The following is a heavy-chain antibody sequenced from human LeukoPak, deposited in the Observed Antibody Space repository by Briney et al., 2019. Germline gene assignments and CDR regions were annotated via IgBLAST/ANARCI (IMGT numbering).Heavy chain of an antibody. CDR2: INTDGSGT. J-gene: IGHJ4*02. Sequence: GGSLRLSCAASGFTFSSYWMHWVRQAPGKGLVWVSRINTDGSGTTYADSVKGRFTISRDNAKNTLYLQMNSLRAEDTAVYYCARDPVLDDYGGNSPYWGQGTLVTVSS. CDR3: ARDPVLDDYGGNSPY. CDR1: GFTFSSYW. D-gene: IGHD4-23*01. V-gene: IGHV3-74*01.